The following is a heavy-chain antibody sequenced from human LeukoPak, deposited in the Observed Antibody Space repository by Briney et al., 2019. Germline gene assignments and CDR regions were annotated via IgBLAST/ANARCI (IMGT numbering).Heavy chain of an antibody. CDR1: GFTFSSYG. CDR3: AKESYYYDSITTGPDY. V-gene: IGHV3-30*02. Sequence: PGGSLRLSCAASGFTFSSYGMHWVRQAPGKGLEWVAFIRYDGSNKYYADSVKGRFTISRDNSKNTLYLQMNSLRAEDTAVYYCAKESYYYDSITTGPDYWGQGTLVTVSS. D-gene: IGHD3-22*01. J-gene: IGHJ4*02. CDR2: IRYDGSNK.